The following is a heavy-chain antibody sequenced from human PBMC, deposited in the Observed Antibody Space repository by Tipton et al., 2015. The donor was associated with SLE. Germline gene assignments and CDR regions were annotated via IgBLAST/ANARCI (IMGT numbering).Heavy chain of an antibody. Sequence: SLRLSCAASGFTFSSYWMSWVRQAPGKGLEGVANIKQDGSEKYYVDSVKGRFTISRDNAKNSLYLQMNSLRAEDTAVYYCAKPTGYWYFDLWGRGTLVTVSS. CDR3: AKPTGYWYFDL. J-gene: IGHJ2*01. CDR2: IKQDGSEK. D-gene: IGHD4-17*01. V-gene: IGHV3-7*01. CDR1: GFTFSSYW.